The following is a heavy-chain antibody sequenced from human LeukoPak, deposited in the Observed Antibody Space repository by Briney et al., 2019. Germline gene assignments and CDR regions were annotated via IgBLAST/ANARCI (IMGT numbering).Heavy chain of an antibody. D-gene: IGHD6-13*01. Sequence: ASVKVSCKASGYTFTSYAMHWVRQAPGQRVEWMGWINAGNGNTKYSQKFQGRVTITRDTSASTAYMELSSLRSEDTAVYYCAVGIAAAGTTYYFDYWGQGTLVTVSS. V-gene: IGHV1-3*01. CDR3: AVGIAAAGTTYYFDY. CDR2: INAGNGNT. CDR1: GYTFTSYA. J-gene: IGHJ4*02.